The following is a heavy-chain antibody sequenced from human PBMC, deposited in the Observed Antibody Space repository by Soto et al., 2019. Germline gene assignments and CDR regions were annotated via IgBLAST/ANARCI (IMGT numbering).Heavy chain of an antibody. CDR1: TFTLCSHW. J-gene: IGHJ4*02. D-gene: IGHD3-3*01. CDR2: INPEGSDK. CDR3: ARADRPYAESAY. V-gene: IGHV3-7*04. Sequence: GGAPRLSRVASTFTLCSHWVTWVRQAPGKGLEWVANINPEGSDKYYVDSVKGRFTISRDNTKNSLDLQMNSLRAEDTAVYYCARADRPYAESAYWGQGTLVTVSS.